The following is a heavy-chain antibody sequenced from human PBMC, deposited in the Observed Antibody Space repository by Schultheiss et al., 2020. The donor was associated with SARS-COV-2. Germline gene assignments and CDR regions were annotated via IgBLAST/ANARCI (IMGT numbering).Heavy chain of an antibody. J-gene: IGHJ4*02. CDR3: ARGVADTAMVLIFDY. CDR1: GGSISSYY. CDR2: IYYSGST. Sequence: SETLSLTCTVSGGSISSYYWSWIRQPPGKGLEWIGYIYYSGSTNYNPSLKSRVTISVDTSKNQFSLKLSSVTAADTAVYYCARGVADTAMVLIFDYWGQGTLATVSS. D-gene: IGHD5-18*01. V-gene: IGHV4-59*01.